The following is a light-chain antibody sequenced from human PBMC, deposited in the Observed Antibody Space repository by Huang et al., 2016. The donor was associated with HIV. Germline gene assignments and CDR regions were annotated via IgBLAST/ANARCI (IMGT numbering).Light chain of an antibody. CDR1: QSLLGADGHTY. CDR2: TQS. CDR3: MQRLETPWT. Sequence: IVMTQTPLSLPVTPGEAASISCRSSQSLLGADGHTYVDWYLQKPGQSPQILIYTQSSRASGVPDRFSGSGSGSEFTLTIIRVEAEDVGIYYCMQRLETPWTFGQGTKVEIK. V-gene: IGKV2-40*01. J-gene: IGKJ1*01.